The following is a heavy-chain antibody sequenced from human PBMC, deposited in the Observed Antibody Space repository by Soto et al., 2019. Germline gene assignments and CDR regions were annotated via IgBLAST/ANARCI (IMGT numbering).Heavy chain of an antibody. CDR3: TRGPKYNWNLYYYYYYMDV. CDR2: ISSNGGST. D-gene: IGHD1-7*01. V-gene: IGHV3-64*01. CDR1: GFTFSSYA. J-gene: IGHJ6*03. Sequence: GGSLRLSCAASGFTFSSYAMHWVRQAPGKGLEYVSAISSNGGSTYYANSVKGRFTISRDNSKNTLYLQMGSLRAEDMAVYYCTRGPKYNWNLYYYYYYMDVWGKGTTVTVSS.